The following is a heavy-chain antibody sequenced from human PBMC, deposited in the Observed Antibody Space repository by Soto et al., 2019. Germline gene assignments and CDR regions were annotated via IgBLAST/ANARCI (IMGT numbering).Heavy chain of an antibody. CDR1: GYTFTSYG. CDR2: ISAYNGNT. V-gene: IGHV1-18*01. CDR3: ARCPKRYSSGWYEIFYYFDY. Sequence: ASVKVSCKASGYTFTSYGISWARQAPGQGLEWMGWISAYNGNTNYAQKLQGRVTMTTDTSTSTAYMELRSLRSDDTAVYYCARCPKRYSSGWYEIFYYFDYWGQGTLVTVSS. D-gene: IGHD6-19*01. J-gene: IGHJ4*02.